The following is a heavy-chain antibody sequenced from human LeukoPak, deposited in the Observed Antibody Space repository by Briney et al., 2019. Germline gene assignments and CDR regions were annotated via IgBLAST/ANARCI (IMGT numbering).Heavy chain of an antibody. CDR1: GYSFTSHW. J-gene: IGHJ5*02. CDR3: ARHPIAAGGAYNWFDP. CDR2: IYPRDSNT. D-gene: IGHD6-13*01. Sequence: GESLKISCKGSGYGSGYSFTSHWIAWVRQMPGKGLEWLGIIYPRDSNTIYSPSFQGQVTISVDTSINTAYLQWISLKASDTAMYYCARHPIAAGGAYNWFDPWGQGTLVTVSS. V-gene: IGHV5-51*01.